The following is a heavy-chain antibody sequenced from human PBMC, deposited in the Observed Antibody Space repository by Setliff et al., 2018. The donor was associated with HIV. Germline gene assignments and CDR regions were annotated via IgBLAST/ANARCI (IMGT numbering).Heavy chain of an antibody. Sequence: SETLSLTCTVSGGSISSGSYYWSWIRQPAGKGLEWIGRIYTSGSTNYKPSLKSRVTISVDTSKNQFSLKLSSVTAADTAVYYCAGSWSGYPLSFGYWGQGTLVTVSS. CDR1: GGSISSGSYY. D-gene: IGHD3-3*01. J-gene: IGHJ4*02. CDR3: AGSWSGYPLSFGY. V-gene: IGHV4-61*02. CDR2: IYTSGST.